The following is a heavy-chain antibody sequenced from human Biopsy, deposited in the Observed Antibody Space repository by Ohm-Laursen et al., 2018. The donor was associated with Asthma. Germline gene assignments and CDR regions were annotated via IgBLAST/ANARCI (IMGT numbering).Heavy chain of an antibody. D-gene: IGHD5-12*01. Sequence: SLRLSCAASGFMFRSFGMHWVRQAPGKGLEWVAVISYDGNHKFYEDSVKGRFTISRDNSKNTLYLQMNSLRTEDTAVYYCAKRRGYSGHDNDYWGQGTLVIVSS. CDR3: AKRRGYSGHDNDY. CDR1: GFMFRSFG. J-gene: IGHJ4*02. CDR2: ISYDGNHK. V-gene: IGHV3-30*18.